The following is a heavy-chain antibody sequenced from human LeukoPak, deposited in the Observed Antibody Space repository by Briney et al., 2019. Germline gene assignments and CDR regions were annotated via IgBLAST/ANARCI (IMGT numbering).Heavy chain of an antibody. CDR1: GFTFSNIW. CDR3: AKNGGPHGMDV. CDR2: IKHDGSET. D-gene: IGHD3-10*01. V-gene: IGHV3-7*02. J-gene: IGHJ6*02. Sequence: GGSLRLSCAASGFTFSNIWMSWVRQAPGKGLEWVANIKHDGSETNCVDSVKGRFTISRDNAKNSLHLQMNSLRAEDTAVYYCAKNGGPHGMDVWGQGTTVTVSS.